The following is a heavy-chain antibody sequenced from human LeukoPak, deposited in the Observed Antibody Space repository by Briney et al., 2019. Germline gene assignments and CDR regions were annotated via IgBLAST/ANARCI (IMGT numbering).Heavy chain of an antibody. Sequence: GGSLRLSCAASGFSFSSYAMSWVRQAPGKGLEWVSAISGSGGSTYYADSVKGRFTISRDNSKNTLYLQMNSLRAEDTAVYYCAKTRQWLVRSDFDYWGQGTLVTVSS. CDR3: AKTRQWLVRSDFDY. CDR1: GFSFSSYA. D-gene: IGHD6-19*01. CDR2: ISGSGGST. V-gene: IGHV3-23*01. J-gene: IGHJ4*02.